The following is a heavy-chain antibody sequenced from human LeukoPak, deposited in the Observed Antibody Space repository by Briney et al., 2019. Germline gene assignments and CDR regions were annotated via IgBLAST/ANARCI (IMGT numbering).Heavy chain of an antibody. CDR2: IYSGGST. Sequence: PGGSLGLSCAASGFTVSSNYMSWVRQAPGKGLEWVSVIYSGGSTYYADSVKGRFTISRDNSKNTLYLQMNSLRAEDTAVYYCARDRLDYGGNSGLAYWGQGTLVTVSS. J-gene: IGHJ4*02. CDR1: GFTVSSNY. V-gene: IGHV3-53*01. CDR3: ARDRLDYGGNSGLAY. D-gene: IGHD4-23*01.